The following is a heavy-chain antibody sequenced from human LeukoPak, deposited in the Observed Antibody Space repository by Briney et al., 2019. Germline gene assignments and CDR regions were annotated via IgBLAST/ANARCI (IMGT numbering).Heavy chain of an antibody. V-gene: IGHV3-21*01. D-gene: IGHD6-6*01. J-gene: IGHJ4*02. CDR1: GFTFSSYS. CDR3: ARDGTYSSSSFDY. Sequence: GGSLRLSCAASGFTFSSYSMNWVRQAPGKGLEWDSSISSSSSYIYYADSVKGRFTISRDNAKNTLYLQMNSLRAEDTAVYYCARDGTYSSSSFDYWGQGTLVTVSS. CDR2: ISSSSSYI.